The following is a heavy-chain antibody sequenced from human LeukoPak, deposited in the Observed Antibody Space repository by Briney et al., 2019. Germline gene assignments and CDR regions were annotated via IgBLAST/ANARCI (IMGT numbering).Heavy chain of an antibody. CDR3: ARNRAYYYDSSGLGAFDI. J-gene: IGHJ3*02. D-gene: IGHD3-22*01. CDR2: IYYSGST. V-gene: IGHV4-34*01. CDR1: GGSFSGYY. Sequence: SETLSLTCAVYGGSFSGYYWSWIRQPPGKGLEGIGSIYYSGSTYYNPSLKSRVTISVDTSKNQFSLKLSSVTAADTAVYYCARNRAYYYDSSGLGAFDIWGQGTMVTVSS.